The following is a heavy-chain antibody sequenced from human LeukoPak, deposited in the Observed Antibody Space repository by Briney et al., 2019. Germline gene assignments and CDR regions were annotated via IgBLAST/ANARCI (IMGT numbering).Heavy chain of an antibody. CDR3: ASLGTTGTTFDY. J-gene: IGHJ4*02. CDR2: INHSGST. V-gene: IGHV4-34*01. CDR1: GDSFSGYY. D-gene: IGHD1-1*01. Sequence: SETLSLTCAVYGDSFSGYYWSWIRQPPGKGLEWIGEINHSGSTNYNPSLKSRVTLSVDTSKNQFSLKLSSVTAADTAVYYCASLGTTGTTFDYWGQGTLVTVSS.